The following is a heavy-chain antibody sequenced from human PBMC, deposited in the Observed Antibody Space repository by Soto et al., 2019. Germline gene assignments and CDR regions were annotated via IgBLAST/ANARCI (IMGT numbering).Heavy chain of an antibody. CDR3: ARRGSGSYYDY. D-gene: IGHD1-26*01. Sequence: EVQLLESGGGLVQPGGSLRLSCAASGFTFSSYAMRWVRQAPVKGLEWVSAISGSGDSTYYADSVKGRFTISRDNSKNTLYMHMNCLRAEDTAVYYCARRGSGSYYDYGGQGTLVPVSS. CDR1: GFTFSSYA. V-gene: IGHV3-23*01. CDR2: ISGSGDST. J-gene: IGHJ4*02.